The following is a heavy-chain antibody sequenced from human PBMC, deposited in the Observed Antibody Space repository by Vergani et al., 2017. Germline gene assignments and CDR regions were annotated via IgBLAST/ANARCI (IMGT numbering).Heavy chain of an antibody. CDR3: ARGQVYADDYFDY. CDR1: GYSISSGYY. CDR2: IYHSGST. Sequence: QVQLQESGPGLVKPSETLSLTCAVSGYSISSGYYWGWIRQPPGKGLEWIGSIYHSGSTYYNPSLKSRVTISVDTSKNQFSRKLSSVTAADTAVYYCARGQVYADDYFDYWGQGTLVTVSS. J-gene: IGHJ4*02. D-gene: IGHD2-8*01. V-gene: IGHV4-38-2*01.